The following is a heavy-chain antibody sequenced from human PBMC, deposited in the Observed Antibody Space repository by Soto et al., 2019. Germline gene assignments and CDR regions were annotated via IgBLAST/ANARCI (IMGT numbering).Heavy chain of an antibody. D-gene: IGHD3-22*01. CDR3: ARSMTTRAY. CDR2: ISSSSSTI. J-gene: IGHJ4*02. V-gene: IGHV3-48*02. Sequence: GGSLRLSCAASRFTFSDYSMNWVRQAPGQGLEWLSYISSSSSTIYYADSVKGRFTISRDNAKNSVYLQMASLRDEDTAVYYCARSMTTRAYWGQGTLVTVSS. CDR1: RFTFSDYS.